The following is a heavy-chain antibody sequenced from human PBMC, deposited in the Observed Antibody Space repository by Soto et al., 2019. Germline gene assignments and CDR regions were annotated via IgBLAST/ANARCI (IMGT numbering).Heavy chain of an antibody. V-gene: IGHV3-23*01. Sequence: VGPLRISCSAPGFNFKSYAMSWVRQAQGKGLEWVSAISGSGGSTYYADSVKGRFTISRDNSKNTLYLQMNSLRAEDTAVYYCANIAARLYYYYGMDVWGQGTKVTVSS. J-gene: IGHJ6*02. D-gene: IGHD6-6*01. CDR1: GFNFKSYA. CDR3: ANIAARLYYYYGMDV. CDR2: ISGSGGST.